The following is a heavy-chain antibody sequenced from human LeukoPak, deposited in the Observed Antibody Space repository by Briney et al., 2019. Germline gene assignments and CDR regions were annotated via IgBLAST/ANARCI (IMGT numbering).Heavy chain of an antibody. V-gene: IGHV4-34*01. J-gene: IGHJ4*02. CDR1: GESSFSSYY. Sequence: PSDTLSLTCAVYGESSFSSYYWSWIRQTPGGALEWIGEINHSAYTNYNPSLKSRVTLSIDTSKNQFSLRLSSVTAADTAVYYCSRQVVGNDYWGQGTLVTVSS. D-gene: IGHD3-22*01. CDR3: SRQVVGNDY. CDR2: INHSAYT.